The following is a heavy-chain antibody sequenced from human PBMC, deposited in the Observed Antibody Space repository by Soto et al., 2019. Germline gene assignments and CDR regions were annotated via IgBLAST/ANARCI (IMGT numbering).Heavy chain of an antibody. CDR3: VKDESINWYSGHFRH. J-gene: IGHJ1*01. Sequence: SLRLSCAASGFTFDDYAMHWVRQVLGKGLEWVSGINWNSGSIGYADSVKGRFAISRDNAKNSLHLQMNSLRAEDTAFYYCVKDESINWYSGHFRHWGQGTLVTVSS. V-gene: IGHV3-9*01. CDR1: GFTFDDYA. D-gene: IGHD6-13*01. CDR2: INWNSGSI.